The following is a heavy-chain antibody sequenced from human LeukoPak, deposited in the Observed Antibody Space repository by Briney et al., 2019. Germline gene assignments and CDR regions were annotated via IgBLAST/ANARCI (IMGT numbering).Heavy chain of an antibody. CDR1: GYTFTSYD. CDR3: ARGWLLWLGELTSLDY. CDR2: MNPNSGNT. V-gene: IGHV1-8*01. D-gene: IGHD3-10*01. J-gene: IGHJ4*02. Sequence: ASVKVSCKASGYTFTSYDINWVRQATGQGLEWMGWMNPNSGNTGYAQKFQGRVTMTRNTSISTAYVELSSLRSEDTAVYYCARGWLLWLGELTSLDYWGQGTLVTVSS.